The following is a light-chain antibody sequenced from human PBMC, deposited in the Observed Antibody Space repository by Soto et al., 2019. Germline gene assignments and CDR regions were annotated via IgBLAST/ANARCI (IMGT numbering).Light chain of an antibody. CDR2: EGS. J-gene: IGLJ3*02. CDR3: CSYATSSTWV. Sequence: QSVLTQPASVSGSPGQSITISCTGTSGDVGTYNLVSWYQQHPGKAPKLMIYEGSKRPSGVSNRFSGSKSGNTASLTISGLHAEDEADYYCCSYATSSTWVFGGGTKVTVL. V-gene: IGLV2-23*01. CDR1: SGDVGTYNL.